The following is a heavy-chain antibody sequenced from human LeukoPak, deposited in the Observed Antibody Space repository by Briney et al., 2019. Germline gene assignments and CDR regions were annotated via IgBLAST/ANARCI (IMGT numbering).Heavy chain of an antibody. CDR2: ISSSSSYI. V-gene: IGHV3-21*01. J-gene: IGHJ4*02. CDR1: GFTFSSYS. Sequence: GGSLRLSCAASGFTFSSYSMNWVRQAPGKGLEWVSSISSSSSYIYYADSVKGRFTISRDNAKNSLYLQMNSLRAEDTAVYCCARLELGYCSSTSCSSGYWGQGTLVTASS. D-gene: IGHD2-2*01. CDR3: ARLELGYCSSTSCSSGY.